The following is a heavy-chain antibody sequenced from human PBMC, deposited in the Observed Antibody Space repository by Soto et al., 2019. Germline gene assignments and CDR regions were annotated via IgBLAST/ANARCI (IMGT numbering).Heavy chain of an antibody. CDR1: GFSFINAW. Sequence: ELQLVESGGGLVKPGGSLRLSCAASGFSFINAWMSWVRQAPGKGLEWVGRVKSKSDGGTTDYAAPVKGRFPISRDDSKNTVYLQMNSLKTEDTALYYCTDGMDFWGQGTTVTVSS. CDR3: TDGMDF. V-gene: IGHV3-15*01. J-gene: IGHJ6*02. CDR2: VKSKSDGGTT.